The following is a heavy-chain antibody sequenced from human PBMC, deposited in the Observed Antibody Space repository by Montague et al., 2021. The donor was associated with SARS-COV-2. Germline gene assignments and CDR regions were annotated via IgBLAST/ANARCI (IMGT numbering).Heavy chain of an antibody. V-gene: IGHV5-51*01. J-gene: IGHJ4*02. CDR2: IYPGDSDP. Sequence: QSVAEVKTPGESLKISCKGSGYSFTTYCIGWVRQMPGKGLEWMGIIYPGDSDPRYSPSFQGQVTISADKSITTAYLQWSSLKASDTAMYYCARGFGVPPKSPSLFDYWGQGTPVTVSS. CDR3: ARGFGVPPKSPSLFDY. CDR1: GYSFTTYC. D-gene: IGHD3-10*01.